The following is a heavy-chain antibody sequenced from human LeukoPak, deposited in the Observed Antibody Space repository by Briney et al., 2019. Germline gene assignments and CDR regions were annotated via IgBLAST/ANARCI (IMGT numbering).Heavy chain of an antibody. Sequence: VKVSCKASGYTFTGYYLHWGRQAPGQGLEWMGWINPNSGGTNYAQKFQGRVTMTRDTSMSTAYMELSRLRSDDTAAYYCARDPGDYGGNRFDYWGQGTLVTISS. CDR3: ARDPGDYGGNRFDY. D-gene: IGHD4-23*01. J-gene: IGHJ4*02. V-gene: IGHV1-2*02. CDR1: GYTFTGYY. CDR2: INPNSGGT.